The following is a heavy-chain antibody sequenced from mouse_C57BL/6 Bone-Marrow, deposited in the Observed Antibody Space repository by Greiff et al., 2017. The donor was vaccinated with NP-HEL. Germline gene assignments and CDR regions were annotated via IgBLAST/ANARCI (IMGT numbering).Heavy chain of an antibody. Sequence: VKLMESGPELVKPGASVKISCKASGYAFSSSWMNWVKQRPGKGLEWIGRIYPGDGDTNYNGKFKGKATLTADKSSSTAYMQLSSLTSEDSAVYFCARKDSNPYFDYWGQGTTLTVSS. CDR2: IYPGDGDT. D-gene: IGHD2-5*01. CDR1: GYAFSSSW. V-gene: IGHV1-82*01. CDR3: ARKDSNPYFDY. J-gene: IGHJ2*01.